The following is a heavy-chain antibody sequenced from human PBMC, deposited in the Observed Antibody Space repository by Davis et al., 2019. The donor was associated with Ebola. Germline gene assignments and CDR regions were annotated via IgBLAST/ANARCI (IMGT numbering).Heavy chain of an antibody. V-gene: IGHV3-23*01. J-gene: IGHJ3*02. D-gene: IGHD1-26*01. CDR3: AKDTSNIWFDI. CDR2: LGTSAGT. Sequence: GGSLRPSCAASGFAFRIYVMSWVRQAPGKGLEWVSSLGTSAGTYYADSVKGRFTISRDNSKNTLYLQMNGLRVEDTAIYYCAKDTSNIWFDIWGQGTNVTVSS. CDR1: GFAFRIYV.